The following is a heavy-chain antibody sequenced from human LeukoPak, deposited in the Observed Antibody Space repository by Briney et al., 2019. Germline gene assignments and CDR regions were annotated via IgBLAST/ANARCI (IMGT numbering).Heavy chain of an antibody. V-gene: IGHV4-34*01. Sequence: SETLSLTCAVYGGSFSGYYWSWIRQPPGKGLEWIGEINHSGSTNYNPSLKSRVTISVDTSKNQFSLKLSSVTAADTAVYYCARGHFLYCSSTSCFAYGMDVWGQGTTVTVSS. D-gene: IGHD2-2*01. J-gene: IGHJ6*02. CDR2: INHSGST. CDR1: GGSFSGYY. CDR3: ARGHFLYCSSTSCFAYGMDV.